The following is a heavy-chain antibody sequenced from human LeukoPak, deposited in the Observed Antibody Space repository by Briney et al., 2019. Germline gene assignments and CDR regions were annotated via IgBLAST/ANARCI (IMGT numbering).Heavy chain of an antibody. J-gene: IGHJ4*02. Sequence: GGSLRLSCVASGFTFSSYSMNWVRQAPGKGLEWVSCISSSSDYIYYADSVKGRFTISRDNAKNSLYLQMNSLRAEDTALYYCAKDIGINWGQGTLVTVSS. D-gene: IGHD2-15*01. V-gene: IGHV3-21*04. CDR2: ISSSSDYI. CDR3: AKDIGIN. CDR1: GFTFSSYS.